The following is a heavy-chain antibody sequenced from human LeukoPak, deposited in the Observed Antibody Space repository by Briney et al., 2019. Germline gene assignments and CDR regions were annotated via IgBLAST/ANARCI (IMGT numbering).Heavy chain of an antibody. CDR1: GGSISSGGYY. Sequence: PSETLSLTCTVSGGSISSGGYYWSWIRQHPGKGLEWIGYIYYSGSTYYNPPLKSRVTISVDTSKNQFSLKLSSVTAADTAVYYCARGMGTAAAGGRTDAFDIWGQGTMVTVSS. CDR2: IYYSGST. J-gene: IGHJ3*02. V-gene: IGHV4-31*03. CDR3: ARGMGTAAAGGRTDAFDI. D-gene: IGHD6-13*01.